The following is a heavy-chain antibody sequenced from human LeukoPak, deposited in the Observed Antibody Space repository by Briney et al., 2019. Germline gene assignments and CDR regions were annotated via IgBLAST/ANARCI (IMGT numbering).Heavy chain of an antibody. Sequence: ASVKVSCKASGYNFTGYYMHWVRQAPGQGLEWMGRINPNSGGTNYAQKFQGRVTMTRDTSISTAYMELSRLRSDDTAVYYCARVGYDSSGYYPLYYYYYMDVWGKGTTVTVSS. V-gene: IGHV1-2*06. J-gene: IGHJ6*03. CDR1: GYNFTGYY. D-gene: IGHD3-22*01. CDR2: INPNSGGT. CDR3: ARVGYDSSGYYPLYYYYYMDV.